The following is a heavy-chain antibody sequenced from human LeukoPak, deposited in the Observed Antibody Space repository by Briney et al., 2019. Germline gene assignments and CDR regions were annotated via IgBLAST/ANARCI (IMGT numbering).Heavy chain of an antibody. Sequence: PSETLSLTCTASGGSISSYYWSWIRQHPGKGLEWIGYIYYSGSTYYNPSLKSRVTISVDTSKNQFSLKLSSVTAADTAVYYCARTSGSYYYWSLGSFDYWGQGTLVTVSS. CDR2: IYYSGST. CDR3: ARTSGSYYYWSLGSFDY. J-gene: IGHJ4*02. CDR1: GGSISSYY. V-gene: IGHV4-59*06. D-gene: IGHD1-26*01.